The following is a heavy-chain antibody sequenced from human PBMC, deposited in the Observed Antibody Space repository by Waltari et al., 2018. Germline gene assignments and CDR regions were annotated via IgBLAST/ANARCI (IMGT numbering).Heavy chain of an antibody. CDR1: GYSISSGYY. V-gene: IGHV4-38-2*01. CDR2: IYHSGST. CDR3: ARLRGYSYDFDY. J-gene: IGHJ4*02. Sequence: QVQLQESGPGLVKPSETLSLTCAVSGYSISSGYYWGWIRQPPGKGLEWIGSIYHSGSTYYNPSLKSRVTISVDTSKNQFSLKLSSVTAADTAVYYCARLRGYSYDFDYWGQGTLVTVSS. D-gene: IGHD5-18*01.